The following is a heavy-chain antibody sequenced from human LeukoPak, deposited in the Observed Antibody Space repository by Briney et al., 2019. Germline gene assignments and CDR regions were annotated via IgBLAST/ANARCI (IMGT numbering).Heavy chain of an antibody. V-gene: IGHV3-48*01. CDR2: ISSSSSTI. CDR1: GFTFSSYS. J-gene: IGHJ6*02. Sequence: PRGSLRLSCAASGFTFSSYSMNWVRQAPGKGLEWVSYISSSSSTIYYADSVKGRFTISRDNAKNSLYLQINSLRAEDTAVYYCARDPERMYSSKYGMDVWGQGTTVTVSS. CDR3: ARDPERMYSSKYGMDV. D-gene: IGHD6-13*01.